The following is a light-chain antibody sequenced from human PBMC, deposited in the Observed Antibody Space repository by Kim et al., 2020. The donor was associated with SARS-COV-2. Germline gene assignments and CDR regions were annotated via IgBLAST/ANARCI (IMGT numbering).Light chain of an antibody. V-gene: IGLV4-69*01. CDR2: LNSDGSH. CDR3: QTWGTGTLV. CDR1: SGHSSYA. J-gene: IGLJ2*01. Sequence: ASVKLTWTLSSGHSSYAIAWHKQQPEKGPRYLMKLNSDGSHSKRDGIPDRFSGSSSGAERYLTISSLQSEDEADYYCQTWGTGTLVFGGGTQLTVL.